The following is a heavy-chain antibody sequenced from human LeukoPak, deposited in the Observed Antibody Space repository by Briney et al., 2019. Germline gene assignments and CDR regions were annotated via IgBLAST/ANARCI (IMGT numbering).Heavy chain of an antibody. CDR2: MNPNCGNT. D-gene: IGHD3-10*01. Sequence: ASVKVSCKASGYTFTSYDINWVRQATGQGLEWMGWMNPNCGNTGYAQKFQGRVTMTRNTSISTAYMELSSLRSEDTAVYYCARIVDYYGSGTPDYWGQGTLVTVSS. CDR3: ARIVDYYGSGTPDY. CDR1: GYTFTSYD. J-gene: IGHJ4*02. V-gene: IGHV1-8*01.